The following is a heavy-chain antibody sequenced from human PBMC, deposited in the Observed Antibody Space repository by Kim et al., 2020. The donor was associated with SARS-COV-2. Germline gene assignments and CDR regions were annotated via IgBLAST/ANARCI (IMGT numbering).Heavy chain of an antibody. CDR1: SGSISSYY. V-gene: IGHV4-59*08. CDR2: IYYSGST. CDR3: ARLRVEHSILLTLYYFDY. D-gene: IGHD1-1*01. J-gene: IGHJ4*02. Sequence: SETLSLTCTVSSGSISSYYWSWIRQPPGKGLEWIGYIYYSGSTNYNPSLKSRVTISVDTSKNQFSLKLSSVTAADTAVYYCARLRVEHSILLTLYYFDYWGQGTLVTVSS.